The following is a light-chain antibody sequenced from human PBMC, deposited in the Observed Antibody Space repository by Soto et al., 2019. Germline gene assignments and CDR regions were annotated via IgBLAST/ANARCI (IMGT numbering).Light chain of an antibody. V-gene: IGKV1-5*01. Sequence: DIQMTQSPSTLSASVGDRVTITCRASQSISSWLAWYQQKPGKAPKLLIYDASSLESGVPSRFSGSGSGTEFTLTIRSMQPADFANYSCQQYNSYSGTFGQGTKVDIK. CDR2: DAS. CDR1: QSISSW. J-gene: IGKJ1*01. CDR3: QQYNSYSGT.